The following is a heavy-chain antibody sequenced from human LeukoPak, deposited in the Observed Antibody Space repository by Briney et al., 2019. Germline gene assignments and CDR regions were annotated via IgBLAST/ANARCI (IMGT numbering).Heavy chain of an antibody. D-gene: IGHD3-3*01. CDR2: IKQDGSEK. Sequence: GGSLRLSCAASGFTLSSYWMSWVRQAPGKGLEWVANIKQDGSEKYYVDSVKGRFTISRDNAKNSLYLQMNSLRAEDTAVYYCARGVAVLRFLEWLLFFDYWGQGTLVTVSS. J-gene: IGHJ4*02. CDR3: ARGVAVLRFLEWLLFFDY. V-gene: IGHV3-7*01. CDR1: GFTLSSYW.